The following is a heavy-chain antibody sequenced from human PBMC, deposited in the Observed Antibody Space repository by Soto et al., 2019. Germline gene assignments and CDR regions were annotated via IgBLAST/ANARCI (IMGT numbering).Heavy chain of an antibody. Sequence: GGSLRLSCGASGFTFSDYYMSWIRQAPGKGLEWVSYISSSGSTIYYADSVKGRFTISRDNAKNSLYLQMNSLRAEDTAVYYCASSSPDYYYYYMDVWGKGTTVTVSS. CDR2: ISSSGSTI. CDR1: GFTFSDYY. CDR3: ASSSPDYYYYYMDV. V-gene: IGHV3-11*01. J-gene: IGHJ6*03.